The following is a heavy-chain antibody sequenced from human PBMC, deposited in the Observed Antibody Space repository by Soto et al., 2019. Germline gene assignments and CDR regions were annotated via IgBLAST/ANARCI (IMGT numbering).Heavy chain of an antibody. CDR2: ISASGGRT. Sequence: VQLLESGGALVQPGGSLRISCAASGFTFSSYAMSWVRQAPGKGLEWVSGISASGGRTYYADSVKGRFTISRDNSKNTMYLQINSLRVEDTAVYKCAKDWDLLRAFDLWGQGTMVTVSS. V-gene: IGHV3-23*01. CDR3: AKDWDLLRAFDL. CDR1: GFTFSSYA. J-gene: IGHJ3*01. D-gene: IGHD1-26*01.